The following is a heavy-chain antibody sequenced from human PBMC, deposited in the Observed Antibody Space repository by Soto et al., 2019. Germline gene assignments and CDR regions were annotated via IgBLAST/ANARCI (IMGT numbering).Heavy chain of an antibody. J-gene: IGHJ4*02. CDR1: GFSLSTAGVG. CDR2: LNWDADK. D-gene: IGHD3-10*01. V-gene: IGHV2-5*02. CDR3: AHSLRAYWSRSGSPYFFDH. Sequence: QITLKESGPTLVKPTQTLTLTCTFSGFSLSTAGVGVGCIRRPPGKALEWLALLNWDADKRYSPYLQNSLTSSKGNSDNKVVLTMTDMDPEDTGTYFCAHSLRAYWSRSGSPYFFDHWGQGTLVTVSS.